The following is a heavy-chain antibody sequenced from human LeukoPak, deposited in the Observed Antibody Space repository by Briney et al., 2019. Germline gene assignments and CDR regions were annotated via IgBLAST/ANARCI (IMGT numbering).Heavy chain of an antibody. D-gene: IGHD1-26*01. Sequence: ASVKVSCKASGYTFTSYVISWVRQAPGQGLEWMGWISAYNGNTNYAQKLQGRVTMTTDTPTSTAYMELRSLRSDDTAVYYCARDVVGATGGPFDIWGQGTMVTVSS. V-gene: IGHV1-18*01. CDR3: ARDVVGATGGPFDI. CDR1: GYTFTSYV. CDR2: ISAYNGNT. J-gene: IGHJ3*02.